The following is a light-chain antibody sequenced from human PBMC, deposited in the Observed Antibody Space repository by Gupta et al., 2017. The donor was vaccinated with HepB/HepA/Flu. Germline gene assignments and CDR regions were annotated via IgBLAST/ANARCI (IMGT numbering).Light chain of an antibody. V-gene: IGKV1-5*03. Sequence: DIQMTQAPSTLSASVGDRVTSTCRASQSISNWLAWYQQKQGKAPKLLIYKASSLESGVPSRFSGSVSGTKFTLTIISLQSDDFATYYCQHYNSNSRNFGQGTKLEIK. J-gene: IGKJ2*02. CDR1: QSISNW. CDR3: QHYNSNSRN. CDR2: KAS.